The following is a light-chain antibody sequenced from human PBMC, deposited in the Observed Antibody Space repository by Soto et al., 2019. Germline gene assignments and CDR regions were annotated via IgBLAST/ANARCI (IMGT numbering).Light chain of an antibody. V-gene: IGLV2-14*03. CDR1: SSDVGGSNY. CDR3: SSYTSSSTYV. J-gene: IGLJ1*01. Sequence: QSALTQPASVSGSPGQSITISCTGTSSDVGGSNYVSWYQQHPGKAPKLIIFDVSHRPSGFSNRFSGSKSGNTASLTISGLQAEDEADYHCSSYTSSSTYVFGTGTKLTVL. CDR2: DVS.